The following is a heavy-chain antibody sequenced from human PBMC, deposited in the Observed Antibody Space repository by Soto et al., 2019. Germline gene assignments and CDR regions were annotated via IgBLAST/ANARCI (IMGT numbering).Heavy chain of an antibody. CDR1: GASISSGGYY. V-gene: IGHV4-31*03. J-gene: IGHJ5*02. CDR3: ARGSCTGGRCSWISWFDP. CDR2: IYDSGST. Sequence: KPSETLSLTCTVSGASISSGGYYWSWIRQHPGKGLEWMSYIYDSGSTVYNPSLKSRVTILADMSQNHFSLKLTSVTAADTAVYYCARGSCTGGRCSWISWFDPWGQGALVTVSS. D-gene: IGHD2-15*01.